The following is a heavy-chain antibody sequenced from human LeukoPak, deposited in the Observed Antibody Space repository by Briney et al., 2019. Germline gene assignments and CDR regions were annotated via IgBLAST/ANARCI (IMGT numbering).Heavy chain of an antibody. CDR2: ISSSSYI. V-gene: IGHV3-21*01. J-gene: IGHJ4*02. CDR3: AKEAWTTVTPDY. D-gene: IGHD4-17*01. Sequence: GGSLRLSCAASGFTFSSYSMNWVRQAPGKGLEWVSSISSSSYIYYADSVKGRFTISRDNAKNSLYLQMNSLRAEDTAVYYCAKEAWTTVTPDYWGQGTLVTVSS. CDR1: GFTFSSYS.